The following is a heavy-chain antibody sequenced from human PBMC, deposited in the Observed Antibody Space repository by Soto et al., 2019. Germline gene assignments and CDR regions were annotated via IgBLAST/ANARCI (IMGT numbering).Heavy chain of an antibody. CDR3: AKALGELSPESYDY. V-gene: IGHV3-30*18. J-gene: IGHJ4*02. CDR2: ISYDGSDK. Sequence: QVQLVESGGGVVQPGRSLRLSCAASGFTFSSYGMHWVRQAPGKVLEGVAVISYDGSDKYYADSVKVRFTISRDNSKNTLNLQMNSLRADDTAVYYCAKALGELSPESYDYWGQGTLITVSS. D-gene: IGHD3-16*02. CDR1: GFTFSSYG.